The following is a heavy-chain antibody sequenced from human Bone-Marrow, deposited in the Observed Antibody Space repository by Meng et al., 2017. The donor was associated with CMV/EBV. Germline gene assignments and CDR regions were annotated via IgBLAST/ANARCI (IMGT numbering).Heavy chain of an antibody. D-gene: IGHD2-15*01. CDR2: ISGTGANT. Sequence: GRSLRLSCAASGFTFSSFAMNWVRQAPGEGLQWVSVISGTGANTNYADSVKGRFTISRDNAKNTLYLQMKSLRVEDTAVYYCAKDIVVARHHFDYWGQGALVTVSS. J-gene: IGHJ4*02. CDR1: GFTFSSFA. V-gene: IGHV3-23*01. CDR3: AKDIVVARHHFDY.